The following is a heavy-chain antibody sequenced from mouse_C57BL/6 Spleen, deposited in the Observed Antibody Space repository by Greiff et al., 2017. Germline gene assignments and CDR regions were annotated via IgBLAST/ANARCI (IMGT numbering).Heavy chain of an antibody. CDR1: GYSFTGYY. V-gene: IGHV1-43*01. Sequence: DVQLQESGPELVKPGASVKISCKASGYSFTGYYMHWVKQSSEKSLEWIGEINPSTGGTSYNQKFKGKATLTVDKSSSTAYMQLKSLTSEDSAVYYCARQTMRVWGQGTTLTVSS. D-gene: IGHD2-3*01. CDR2: INPSTGGT. J-gene: IGHJ2*01. CDR3: ARQTMRV.